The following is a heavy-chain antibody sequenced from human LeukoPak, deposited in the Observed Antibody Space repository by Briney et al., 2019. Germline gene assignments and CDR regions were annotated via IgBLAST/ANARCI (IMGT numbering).Heavy chain of an antibody. D-gene: IGHD5-18*01. V-gene: IGHV3-30*02. J-gene: IGHJ4*02. Sequence: PGGSLRLSCIASGFTFNMYSMHWVRQAPGKGLEWVAFIRFSGSHTYYGDSVKGRFSISRDNSRNTLYLQMNSLKTEDTAVYYCTQERGSSSGYWGQGTLVTVSS. CDR3: TQERGSSSGY. CDR2: IRFSGSHT. CDR1: GFTFNMYS.